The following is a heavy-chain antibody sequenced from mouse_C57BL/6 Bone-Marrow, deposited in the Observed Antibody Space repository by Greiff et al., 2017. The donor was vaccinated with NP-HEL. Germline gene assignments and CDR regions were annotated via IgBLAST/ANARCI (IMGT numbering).Heavy chain of an antibody. Sequence: EVKLEESGGDLVKPGGSLKLSCAASGFTFSSYGMSWVRQTPDKRLEWVATISSGGSYTYYPDSVKGRFTISRDNAKNTLYLQMSSLKSEDTAMYYCARPPITTVVAPNFDVWGTGTTVTVSS. J-gene: IGHJ1*03. CDR3: ARPPITTVVAPNFDV. D-gene: IGHD1-1*01. CDR2: ISSGGSYT. CDR1: GFTFSSYG. V-gene: IGHV5-6*02.